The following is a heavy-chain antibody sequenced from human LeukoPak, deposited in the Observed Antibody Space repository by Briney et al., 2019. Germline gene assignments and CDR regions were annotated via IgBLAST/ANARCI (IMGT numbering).Heavy chain of an antibody. CDR2: IYSGGST. Sequence: TGGSLRLSCAASGFTVSSNYMSWVRQAPGKGLEWVSVIYSGGSTYYADSVKGRFTISRDNSKNTLKLQMNSLRAEDAAVYYCARGYSSDNWGQGTLVTVSS. CDR1: GFTVSSNY. J-gene: IGHJ4*02. V-gene: IGHV3-66*01. CDR3: ARGYSSDN. D-gene: IGHD2-21*01.